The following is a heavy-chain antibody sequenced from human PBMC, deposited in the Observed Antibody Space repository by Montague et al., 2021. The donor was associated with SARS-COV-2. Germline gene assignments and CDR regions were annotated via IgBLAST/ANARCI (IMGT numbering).Heavy chain of an antibody. V-gene: IGHV4-34*01. CDR1: GGSISDYY. CDR2: IYNTGST. D-gene: IGHD3-16*01. CDR3: ARGGHQLRFGLDV. Sequence: SETLSLTCAVSGGSISDYYWSWIHQPPGKGLEWIGQIYNTGSTIYNPSLKSRVTISVDTSKNQFSLKVTSVTAADTAVYYCARGGHQLRFGLDVWGQGTTVTVSS. J-gene: IGHJ6*02.